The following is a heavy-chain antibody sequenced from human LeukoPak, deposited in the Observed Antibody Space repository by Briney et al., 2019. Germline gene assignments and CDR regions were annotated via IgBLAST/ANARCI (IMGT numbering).Heavy chain of an antibody. CDR1: GFTFNTYA. V-gene: IGHV3-23*01. J-gene: IGHJ4*02. Sequence: GGSLRLSCAASGFTFNTYAMSWVRQAPGKGLEWVSAISGSGGSTYYADSVKGRFTISRDDSKNTLYLQIHSLRAEDTAVYYCAKGKGSSSSSIDWWGQGTLVTVSS. CDR3: AKGKGSSSSSIDW. D-gene: IGHD2-15*01. CDR2: ISGSGGST.